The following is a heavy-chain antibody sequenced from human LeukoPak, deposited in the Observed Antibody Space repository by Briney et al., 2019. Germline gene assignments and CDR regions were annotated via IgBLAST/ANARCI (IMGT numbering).Heavy chain of an antibody. CDR2: ISSSSSYI. CDR3: ARCMVRIVSKGWFDP. J-gene: IGHJ5*02. Sequence: GGSLRLSCAASGFTFSSYSMNWVRQAPGKGLEWVSSISSSSSYIYYADSVKGRFTISRDNAKNSLYLQMNSLRAEDTAVYYCARCMVRIVSKGWFDPWGQGTLVTVSS. V-gene: IGHV3-21*01. D-gene: IGHD3-10*01. CDR1: GFTFSSYS.